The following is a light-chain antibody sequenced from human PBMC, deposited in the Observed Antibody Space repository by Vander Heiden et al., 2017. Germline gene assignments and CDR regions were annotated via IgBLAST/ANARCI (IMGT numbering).Light chain of an antibody. CDR2: GAS. V-gene: IGKV4-1*01. CDR1: QRVLKNSNNKNY. CDR3: HQYYTTPRT. Sequence: DIVMTQSPDSLAVSLGARATIHCTSSQRVLKNSNNKNYLSWYQVKPGQPPKLLIYGASTRETGVPARFSGSESGTDFSLTISSLQAEDVAVYYCHQYYTTPRTFGQGTKLEI. J-gene: IGKJ1*01.